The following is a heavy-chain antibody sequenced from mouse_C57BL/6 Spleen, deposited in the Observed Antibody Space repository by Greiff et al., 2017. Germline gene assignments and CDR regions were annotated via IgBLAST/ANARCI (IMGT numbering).Heavy chain of an antibody. CDR2: INPSTGGT. Sequence: VQLKQSGPELVKPGASVKISCKASGYSFTGYYMNWVKQSPEKSLEWIGEINPSTGGTTYNQKFKAKATLTVDKSSSTAYMQLKSLTSEDSAVXYCARSLYYGSRAYWGQGTLVTVSA. CDR1: GYSFTGYY. D-gene: IGHD1-1*01. J-gene: IGHJ3*01. V-gene: IGHV1-42*01. CDR3: ARSLYYGSRAY.